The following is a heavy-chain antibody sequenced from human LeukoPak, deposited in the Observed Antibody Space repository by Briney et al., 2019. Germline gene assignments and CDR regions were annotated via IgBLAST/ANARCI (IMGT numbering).Heavy chain of an antibody. D-gene: IGHD2/OR15-2a*01. V-gene: IGHV4-39*01. CDR2: IYDSGNE. CDR3: ARQISDYYYYYMDV. CDR1: GGSISTSAIY. Sequence: SETLSLTCTVSGGSISTSAIYWGWIRQPPGKGLEWIGSIYDSGNEFYNPSLKSRVTISADTSKNQFSLKLNSVTAADTAMYYCARQISDYYYYYMDVWGEGITVTVSS. J-gene: IGHJ6*03.